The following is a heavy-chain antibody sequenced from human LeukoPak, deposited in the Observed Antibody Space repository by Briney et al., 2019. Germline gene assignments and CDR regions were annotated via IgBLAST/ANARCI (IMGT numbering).Heavy chain of an antibody. J-gene: IGHJ5*02. V-gene: IGHV4-34*01. CDR1: GGSFSGYY. D-gene: IGHD6-13*01. CDR2: INHSGST. CDR3: ARSSWRVKWFDP. Sequence: SETLSLTCAVYGGSFSGYYWSWVRQPPGKGLEWIGEINHSGSTNYNPSLKSRGTISVGTCKKQFSLKLSSVTAADTAVYYCARSSWRVKWFDPWGQGTLVTVSS.